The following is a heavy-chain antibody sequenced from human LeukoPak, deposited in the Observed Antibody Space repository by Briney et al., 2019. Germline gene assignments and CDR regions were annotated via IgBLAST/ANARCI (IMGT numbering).Heavy chain of an antibody. Sequence: PSETLSLTCTVSGGSMSTYYWTWIRQPPGKGLEWIGFIYYTGSTNYNPSLKSRVTISVDKSKNQFSLELTSVTAADTAVYYCARYGSGSYIDYWGQGTLVTVSS. CDR1: GGSMSTYY. CDR2: IYYTGST. CDR3: ARYGSGSYIDY. V-gene: IGHV4-59*12. D-gene: IGHD3-10*01. J-gene: IGHJ4*02.